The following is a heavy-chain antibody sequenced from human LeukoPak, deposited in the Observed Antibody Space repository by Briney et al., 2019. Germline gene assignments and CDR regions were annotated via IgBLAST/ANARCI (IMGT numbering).Heavy chain of an antibody. D-gene: IGHD1-1*01. V-gene: IGHV3-30*02. CDR1: GFTFSSYG. Sequence: GGSLRLSCAASGFTFSSYGMHWVRQAPGKGLEGLTFIRYDGSNKYYAESVKGRFTISRDNSKNTLYLQMNSLRPEDTAVYYCAKDEGVNFSEYIQHWGQGTLVTVSS. CDR3: AKDEGVNFSEYIQH. CDR2: IRYDGSNK. J-gene: IGHJ1*01.